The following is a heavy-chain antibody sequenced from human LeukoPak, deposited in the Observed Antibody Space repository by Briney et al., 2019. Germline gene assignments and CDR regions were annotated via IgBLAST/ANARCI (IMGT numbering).Heavy chain of an antibody. J-gene: IGHJ3*02. Sequence: ASVKVSCKASGYTFTSYAMHWVRQAPGQRLEWMGWINAGNGNTKYSQKFQGRVTITRDTSASTAYMELSSPRSEDTAVYYCARGSARWLSDAFDIWGQGTMVTVSS. CDR3: ARGSARWLSDAFDI. V-gene: IGHV1-3*01. CDR1: GYTFTSYA. D-gene: IGHD3-22*01. CDR2: INAGNGNT.